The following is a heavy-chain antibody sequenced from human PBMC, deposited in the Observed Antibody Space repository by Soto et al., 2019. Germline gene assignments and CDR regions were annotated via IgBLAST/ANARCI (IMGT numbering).Heavy chain of an antibody. V-gene: IGHV3-11*01. D-gene: IGHD3-16*01. CDR2: VNPGGDVT. CDR1: GSSLRDYY. Sequence: GGSLRLSCAASGSSLRDYYMTWIRQAPGKGLELVSYVNPGGDVTNYVDSVKGRFTISRDNAKNSVYLHMNSLRAEDTAVYYCTRDPRITDFWGQGTPVTVSS. CDR3: TRDPRITDF. J-gene: IGHJ4*02.